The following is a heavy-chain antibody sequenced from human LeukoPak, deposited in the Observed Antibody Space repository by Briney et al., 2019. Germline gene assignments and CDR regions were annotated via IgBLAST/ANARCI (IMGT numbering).Heavy chain of an antibody. J-gene: IGHJ4*02. CDR1: GGTFANTW. CDR3: AIGGTYGTEG. D-gene: IGHD3-10*01. Sequence: PGESLTLSCAASGGTFANTWMHWVRQPPGKGLVWVSLINNNGSTTNYANYVNGRIPISRNNAKNTVYLQMNGLIAEDTAVYYSAIGGTYGTEGWGKGTPVTVSS. V-gene: IGHV3-74*01. CDR2: INNNGSTT.